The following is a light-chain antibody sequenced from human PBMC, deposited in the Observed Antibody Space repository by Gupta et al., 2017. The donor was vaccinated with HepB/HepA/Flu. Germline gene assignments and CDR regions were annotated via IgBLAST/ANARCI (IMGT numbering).Light chain of an antibody. CDR3: QQYGSSPLYT. CDR1: QSLNSNY. V-gene: IGKV3-20*01. CDR2: GAS. Sequence: DNAFTQAPGTLSLSPGERVTLSCRASQSLNSNYLAWYQQKPGQAPRLLIYGASIRATGISDRFSGSGSGTDFTLTISRLEPEDFAMYYCQQYGSSPLYTFGQGTKLQIK. J-gene: IGKJ2*01.